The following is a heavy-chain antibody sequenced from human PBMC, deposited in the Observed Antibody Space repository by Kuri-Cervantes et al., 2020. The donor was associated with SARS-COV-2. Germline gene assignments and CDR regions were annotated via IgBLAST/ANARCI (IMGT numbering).Heavy chain of an antibody. J-gene: IGHJ6*02. CDR1: GFTFSSYA. CDR2: ISYDGSNK. V-gene: IGHV3-30-3*01. D-gene: IGHD5-18*01. Sequence: GGSLRLSCAASGFTFSSYAMHWVRQAPGKGLEWVAVISYDGSNKYYADSVKGRFTISRDDSKNTLYLQMNSLRAEDTAVYYCARDSGSWIQLYYGMDVWGQGTTVTGSS. CDR3: ARDSGSWIQLYYGMDV.